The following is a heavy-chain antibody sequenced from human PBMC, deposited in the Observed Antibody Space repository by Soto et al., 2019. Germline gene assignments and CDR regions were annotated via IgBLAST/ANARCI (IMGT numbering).Heavy chain of an antibody. CDR1: GFTFSDYQ. J-gene: IGHJ4*02. Sequence: QVQLVESGGGLVKPGGSLRLSCAASGFTFSDYQMSWIRQAPGRGLEWVSYISTTSSYTNYEDSVKGRFTISRDNAKNSLYLQMNSLRDEDTAVYYCARVHDSLYYFDYWGQGTLVTVSS. CDR2: ISTTSSYT. D-gene: IGHD3-3*01. V-gene: IGHV3-11*05. CDR3: ARVHDSLYYFDY.